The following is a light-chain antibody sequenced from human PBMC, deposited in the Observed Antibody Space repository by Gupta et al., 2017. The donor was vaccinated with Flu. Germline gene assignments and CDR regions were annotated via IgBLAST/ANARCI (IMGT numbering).Light chain of an antibody. J-gene: IGKJ2*03. CDR2: AAS. Sequence: IRMTQSPSSFSASTGDRVTITCRASQGISSYLAWYQQKPGKAPKLLIYAASTLQSGVPSRFSGSGSGTDFTLTISCLQSEDFATYYCQQYYSYPQSFGQGTKLEIK. CDR3: QQYYSYPQS. V-gene: IGKV1-8*01. CDR1: QGISSY.